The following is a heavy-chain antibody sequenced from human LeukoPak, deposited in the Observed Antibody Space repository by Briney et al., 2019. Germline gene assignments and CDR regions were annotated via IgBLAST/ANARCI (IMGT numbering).Heavy chain of an antibody. CDR3: ARVGYYYDSSGYPDWFDP. CDR2: INPNSGGT. J-gene: IGHJ5*02. D-gene: IGHD3-22*01. CDR1: GYTFTGYY. V-gene: IGHV1-2*02. Sequence: ASVKVSCKASGYTFTGYYMHWVRQAPGQGLEWMGWINPNSGGTNYAQKFQGRVTMTRDTSISTAYMELSRLRSDDTAVYYCARVGYYYDSSGYPDWFDPWGQGTLVTVSS.